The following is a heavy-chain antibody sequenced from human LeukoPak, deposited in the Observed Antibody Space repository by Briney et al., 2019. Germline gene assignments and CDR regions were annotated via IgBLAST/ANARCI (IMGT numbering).Heavy chain of an antibody. Sequence: PSETLSLACTVSGGSISTHYWSWIRQPPGKGLEWIGYIYYSGSTNYNPSLKSRVTISVDTSKNQFSLKLSSVTAADTAVYCCARGGYSYGSYYFDYWGQGTLVTVSS. D-gene: IGHD5-18*01. V-gene: IGHV4-59*11. CDR1: GGSISTHY. CDR2: IYYSGST. CDR3: ARGGYSYGSYYFDY. J-gene: IGHJ4*02.